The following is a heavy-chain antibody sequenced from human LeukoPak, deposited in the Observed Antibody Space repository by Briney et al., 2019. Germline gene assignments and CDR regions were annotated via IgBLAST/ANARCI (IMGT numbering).Heavy chain of an antibody. J-gene: IGHJ5*02. CDR2: ISAYNGNT. CDR1: GYSFTTYG. V-gene: IGHV1-18*01. CDR3: ARDMIAARPNWFDP. D-gene: IGHD6-6*01. Sequence: ASLKVSCKASGYSFTTYGISWVRQAPGLGLEWMGWISAYNGNTNYAQKLQGRVTMTTDTSTSTAYMELRSLRYDDTAVYYCARDMIAARPNWFDPWGQGTLVTVSS.